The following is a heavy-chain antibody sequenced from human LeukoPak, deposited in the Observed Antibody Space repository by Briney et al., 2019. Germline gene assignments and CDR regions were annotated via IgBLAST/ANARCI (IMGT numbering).Heavy chain of an antibody. Sequence: SETLSLTCTVSGGSISSSSYYWGWIRQPPGTGLEWIGSIYYSGSTYYNPSLKSRVTISVDTSKNQFSLKLSSVTAADTAVYYCASDRPATENWYFDLWGRGTLVTVSS. CDR1: GGSISSSSYY. J-gene: IGHJ2*01. CDR3: ASDRPATENWYFDL. D-gene: IGHD1-26*01. V-gene: IGHV4-39*07. CDR2: IYYSGST.